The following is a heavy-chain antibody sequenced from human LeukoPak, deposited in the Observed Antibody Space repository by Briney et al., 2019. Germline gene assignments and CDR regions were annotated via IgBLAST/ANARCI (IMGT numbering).Heavy chain of an antibody. D-gene: IGHD2-15*01. CDR2: ISSTGGST. CDR3: AQQVGYCSSGSCYFTY. J-gene: IGHJ1*01. CDR1: GFSFNTYA. V-gene: IGHV3-23*01. Sequence: GGSLRLSCAASGFSFNTYAMSWVRQAPGKGLEWVSAISSTGGSTYYADSVKGRFTISRDKSKNTLSLQMNSLRAEDTAVYYCAQQVGYCSSGSCYFTYWGQGTLVTVSS.